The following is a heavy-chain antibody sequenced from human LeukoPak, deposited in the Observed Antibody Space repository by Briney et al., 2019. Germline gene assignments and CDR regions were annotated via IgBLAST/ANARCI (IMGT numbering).Heavy chain of an antibody. V-gene: IGHV3-48*02. CDR2: ISSSDSTK. J-gene: IGHJ4*02. Sequence: GGSLRLSCAASGFTLSTYNMNWVRQAPGKGLEWVSYISSSDSTKYYADSVKGRFTISRDNVKNSLFLQMNSLSDEDTAVYYCARDFLTGYFDYWGQGTLVTVSS. CDR1: GFTLSTYN. CDR3: ARDFLTGYFDY. D-gene: IGHD3-9*01.